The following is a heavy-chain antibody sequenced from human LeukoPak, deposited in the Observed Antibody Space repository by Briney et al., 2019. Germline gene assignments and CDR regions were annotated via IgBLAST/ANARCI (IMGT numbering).Heavy chain of an antibody. V-gene: IGHV3-48*03. CDR2: ISSSGSPI. D-gene: IGHD2-8*01. CDR3: ARNGVDSTYDI. J-gene: IGHJ3*02. Sequence: GGSLRLSCAASGFTFSSYEMNWVRQAPGKGLEWVSYISSSGSPIYYADSVKGRFTISRDNPKNTLYLQMNSLRADDTAVYYCARNGVDSTYDIWGQGTVVTVSS. CDR1: GFTFSSYE.